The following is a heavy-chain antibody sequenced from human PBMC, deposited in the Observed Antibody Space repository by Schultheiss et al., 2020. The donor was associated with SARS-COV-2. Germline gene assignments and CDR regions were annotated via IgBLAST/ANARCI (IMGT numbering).Heavy chain of an antibody. V-gene: IGHV3-7*03. Sequence: GGSLRLSCAASGFTFSSYWMSWVRQAPGKGLEWVANIKQDGSEKYYVDSVKGRFTISRDNAKNSLYLQMNSLRVEDTAVFYCVRDDYVQGDFDYWAQGTLVTVSS. J-gene: IGHJ4*02. CDR2: IKQDGSEK. D-gene: IGHD3-10*02. CDR3: VRDDYVQGDFDY. CDR1: GFTFSSYW.